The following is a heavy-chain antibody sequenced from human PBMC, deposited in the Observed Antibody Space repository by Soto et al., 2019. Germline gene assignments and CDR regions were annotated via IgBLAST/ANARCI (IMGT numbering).Heavy chain of an antibody. CDR3: AKWSGYGDL. D-gene: IGHD5-12*01. J-gene: IGHJ4*02. CDR2: ISVTGDTT. V-gene: IGHV3-23*01. Sequence: VQLLESGGGLVQPGGSLRLSCAASGFTISTYSITWVRQTPAKGLEWVSGISVTGDTTFYADSVKGRFTISRDNSKNTVYLQMHSLRVEDTAVYYCAKWSGYGDLWGQGTLVTVSS. CDR1: GFTISTYS.